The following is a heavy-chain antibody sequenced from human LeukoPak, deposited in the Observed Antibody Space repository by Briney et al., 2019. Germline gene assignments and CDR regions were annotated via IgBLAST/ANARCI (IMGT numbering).Heavy chain of an antibody. CDR2: LYHTGST. CDR1: GGSISSNNYY. D-gene: IGHD1-26*01. V-gene: IGHV4-39*07. Sequence: SETLSLTCTVSGGSISSNNYYWGWIRQPPGKGLEWIGSLYHTGSTNYNPSLKSRVTISVDTSKNQFSLKLSSVTAADTAVYYCARDSAQRSFDYWGQGTLVTVSS. J-gene: IGHJ4*02. CDR3: ARDSAQRSFDY.